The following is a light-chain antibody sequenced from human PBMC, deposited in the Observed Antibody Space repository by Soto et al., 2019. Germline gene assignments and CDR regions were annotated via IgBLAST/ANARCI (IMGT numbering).Light chain of an antibody. CDR2: EAS. CDR3: LQRYNWPLT. Sequence: EIVLTQSPGTLSLSPGERATLSCRASQRVSNFLAWYQQKSGQAPSLLIYEASKRATGIPARFSGSGSGTDFTLSISSLEPEDFAVYYCLQRYNWPLTFGGGTKVEIK. V-gene: IGKV3-11*01. CDR1: QRVSNF. J-gene: IGKJ4*01.